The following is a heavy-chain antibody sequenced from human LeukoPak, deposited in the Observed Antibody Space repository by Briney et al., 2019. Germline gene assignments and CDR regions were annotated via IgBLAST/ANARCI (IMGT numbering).Heavy chain of an antibody. CDR2: IRYDGSNK. J-gene: IGHJ4*02. CDR1: GFTFSSYG. V-gene: IGHV3-30*02. D-gene: IGHD3-22*01. Sequence: GGSLRLSCAASGFTFSSYGMHWVRQAPGKGLEWVAFIRYDGSNKYYGDSVKGRFTVSRDNSKNTLYLQMNSLRAVDTAVYYCAKEGYDSSGYCFDYWGQGTLVTVSS. CDR3: AKEGYDSSGYCFDY.